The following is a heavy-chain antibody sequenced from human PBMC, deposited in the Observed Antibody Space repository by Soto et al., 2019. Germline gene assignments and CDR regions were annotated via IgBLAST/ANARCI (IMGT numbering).Heavy chain of an antibody. Sequence: LRLSCAASGFTFSSYSMNWVRQAPGKGLEWVSYISSSSSTIYYADSVKGRFTISRDNAKNSLYLQMNSLRAEDTAVYYCARDKGRSPLDYWGQGTLVTVSS. J-gene: IGHJ4*02. D-gene: IGHD2-15*01. V-gene: IGHV3-48*01. CDR3: ARDKGRSPLDY. CDR1: GFTFSSYS. CDR2: ISSSSSTI.